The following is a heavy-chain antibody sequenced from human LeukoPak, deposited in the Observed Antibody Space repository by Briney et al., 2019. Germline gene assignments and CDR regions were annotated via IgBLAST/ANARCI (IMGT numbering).Heavy chain of an antibody. CDR3: ARLARVVPAATRYYYMDV. J-gene: IGHJ6*03. V-gene: IGHV4-4*07. CDR1: GGSISSYY. CDR2: IYTSGST. D-gene: IGHD2-2*01. Sequence: KPSETLSLTCTVSGGSISSYYWSWIRQPAGKGLEWIGRIYTSGSTNYNPSLKSRVTMSVDTSKNQFSLKLSSVTAADTAVYYCARLARVVPAATRYYYMDVWGKGTTVTVSS.